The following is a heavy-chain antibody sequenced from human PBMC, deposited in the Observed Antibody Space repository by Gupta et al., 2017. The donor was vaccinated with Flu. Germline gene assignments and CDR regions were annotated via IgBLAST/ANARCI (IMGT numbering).Heavy chain of an antibody. V-gene: IGHV3-48*03. Sequence: EVQLVESGGGLVQPGGSLRLSCAASGFTFSSYVMNWVRQAPGKGLEWVSYISSSGSTIYYADSVKGRFTISRDNAKNSLYLQMNSLRAEDTAVYYCARPTNYDFWSGDSYGMDVWGQGTTVTVSS. CDR2: ISSSGSTI. CDR3: ARPTNYDFWSGDSYGMDV. CDR1: GFTFSSYV. J-gene: IGHJ6*02. D-gene: IGHD3-3*01.